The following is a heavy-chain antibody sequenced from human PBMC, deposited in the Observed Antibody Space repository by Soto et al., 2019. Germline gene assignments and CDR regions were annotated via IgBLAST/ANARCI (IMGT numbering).Heavy chain of an antibody. CDR2: FIPIYGTR. CDR3: ASSSGNNYGVGTNYYFDY. D-gene: IGHD1-26*01. Sequence: QVQLVHSGAEVKKPGSSVKVSCKASGGTFSRYAISWVRRAPGQGLEWIGGFIPIYGTRNYAQKFQDRVTITADKSTNTAFMELSSLKSEDTAMYYCASSSGNNYGVGTNYYFDYWGQGTLVTVSS. CDR1: GGTFSRYA. J-gene: IGHJ4*02. V-gene: IGHV1-69*06.